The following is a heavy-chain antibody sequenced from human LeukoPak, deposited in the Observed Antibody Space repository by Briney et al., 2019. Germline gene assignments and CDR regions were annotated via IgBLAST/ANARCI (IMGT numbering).Heavy chain of an antibody. V-gene: IGHV4-59*01. CDR2: IYYSGST. CDR1: GGSISSYY. CDR3: ARSSSSWYYFDY. J-gene: IGHJ4*02. D-gene: IGHD6-13*01. Sequence: SATLSLTCTVSGGSISSYYWSWIRQPPGKGLEWIGYIYYSGSTNYNPSLKSRVTISGDTSKNQLSLRLSSVTAADAAVYYCARSSSSWYYFDYWGQGTLVTVSS.